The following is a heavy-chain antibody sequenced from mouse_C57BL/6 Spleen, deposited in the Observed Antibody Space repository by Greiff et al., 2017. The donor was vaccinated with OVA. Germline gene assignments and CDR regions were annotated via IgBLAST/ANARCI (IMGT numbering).Heavy chain of an antibody. D-gene: IGHD1-1*01. Sequence: QVQLKQPGAELVRPGTSVKLSCKASGYTFTSYWMHWVKQRPGQGLEWIGVIDPSDSYTNYNQKFKGKATLTVDTSSSTAYMQLSSLTSEDSAVYYCARRSSPYYYAMDYWGQGTSVTVSS. CDR3: ARRSSPYYYAMDY. V-gene: IGHV1-59*01. J-gene: IGHJ4*01. CDR2: IDPSDSYT. CDR1: GYTFTSYW.